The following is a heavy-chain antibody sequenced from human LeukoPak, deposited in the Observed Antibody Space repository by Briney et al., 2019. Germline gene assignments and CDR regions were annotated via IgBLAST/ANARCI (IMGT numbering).Heavy chain of an antibody. CDR2: IKLDGSEK. CDR3: ARVNNYNWLDP. D-gene: IGHD1-20*01. V-gene: IGHV3-7*01. CDR1: GFTFGKYW. Sequence: GGSLRLSCVASGFTFGKYWMSWVRQAPGKGLEWVANIKLDGSEKNYVDSVKGRFTISRDNTKNSLYLQMNSLRAEDTAVYYCARVNNYNWLDPWGQGTLVTVSS. J-gene: IGHJ5*02.